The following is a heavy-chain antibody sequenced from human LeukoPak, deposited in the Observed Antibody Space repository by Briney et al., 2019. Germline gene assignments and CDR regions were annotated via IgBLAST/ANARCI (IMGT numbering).Heavy chain of an antibody. CDR1: GGSINSYY. D-gene: IGHD6-13*01. CDR2: IYYSGST. V-gene: IGHV4-59*01. CDR3: ARVTGYMTEDYFDY. Sequence: SETLSLTCTVSGGSINSYYWSWIRQPPGKGLEWIGYIYYSGSTNYNPSLKSRVTISVDTSKNQFSLRLSSETAADTAVYYCARVTGYMTEDYFDYWGRGTLITVSS. J-gene: IGHJ4*02.